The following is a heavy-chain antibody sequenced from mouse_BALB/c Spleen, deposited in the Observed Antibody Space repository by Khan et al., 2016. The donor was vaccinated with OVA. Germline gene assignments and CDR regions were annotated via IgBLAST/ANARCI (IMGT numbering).Heavy chain of an antibody. CDR3: ARSKYLARY. D-gene: IGHD3-3*01. V-gene: IGHV2-9*02. CDR1: GYSLTRYG. CDR2: IWAGGST. Sequence: VQLKESGPGLVAPSQSLSITCTVYGYSLTRYGVHWVRQPPGKGLEWLGLIWAGGSTNYNWALMSRLSISIDNSKGLVFLIMNSLQTDDTALYYCARSKYLARYWGQGTTLTVSS. J-gene: IGHJ2*01.